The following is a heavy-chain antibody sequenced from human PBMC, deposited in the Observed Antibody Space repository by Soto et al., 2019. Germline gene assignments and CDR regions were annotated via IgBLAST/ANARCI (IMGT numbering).Heavy chain of an antibody. CDR2: LSGSGSST. V-gene: IGHV3-23*01. CDR1: GFTFSNYA. CDR3: AKEMNFDFLAGYGMDV. D-gene: IGHD3-3*01. J-gene: IGHJ6*02. Sequence: GGSLRLSCVASGFTFSNYAMSWVRQAPGKGLEWVSVLSGSGSSTYYADSVKGRFTISRDNSKDTVFVQMNSLRVEDTAVYYCAKEMNFDFLAGYGMDVWGQGTTVTVS.